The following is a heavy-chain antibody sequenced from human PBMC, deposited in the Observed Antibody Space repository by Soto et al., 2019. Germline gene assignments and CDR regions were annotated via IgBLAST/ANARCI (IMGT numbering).Heavy chain of an antibody. D-gene: IGHD6-19*01. CDR2: INGYNGNT. CDR1: GYTFTTYG. Sequence: QVQLVQSGAEVKKPGASVKVSCKDSGYTFTTYGISWVRQAPGQGLEWMGWINGYNGNTNYAQKLQGRVTTTTDTSTSTAYMELRSLRSDDTAVYYCARDPVAGTYFDYWGQGTLVTVSS. V-gene: IGHV1-18*01. CDR3: ARDPVAGTYFDY. J-gene: IGHJ4*02.